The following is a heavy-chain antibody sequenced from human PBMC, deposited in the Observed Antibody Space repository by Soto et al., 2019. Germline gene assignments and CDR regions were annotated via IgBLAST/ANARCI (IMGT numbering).Heavy chain of an antibody. CDR2: ISGSGGST. CDR3: AKGQGSSWYEIDY. V-gene: IGHV3-23*01. J-gene: IGHJ4*02. Sequence: EVQLLESGGGLVQPGGSLRLSCAASGFTFSNYAVTWVRQAPGKGLEWVSTISGSGGSTYYADSVKGRFTISRDNSKNTLYLQMNSLRAEDTAVDYCAKGQGSSWYEIDYWGQGTLVTGSS. CDR1: GFTFSNYA. D-gene: IGHD6-13*01.